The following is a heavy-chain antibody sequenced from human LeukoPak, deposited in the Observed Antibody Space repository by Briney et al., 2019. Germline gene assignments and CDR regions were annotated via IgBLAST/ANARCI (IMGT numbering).Heavy chain of an antibody. D-gene: IGHD3-10*01. J-gene: IGHJ4*02. CDR3: ARVERDLWFGEFYD. CDR1: GFTFSSYA. Sequence: PGGSLRLSCAASGFTFSSYAMHWVRQAPGKGLEWVAVISYDGSNKYYADSVKGRFTISRDNSKNTLYLQMNSLRAEDTAVYYCARVERDLWFGEFYDWGQGTLVTVSS. CDR2: ISYDGSNK. V-gene: IGHV3-30-3*01.